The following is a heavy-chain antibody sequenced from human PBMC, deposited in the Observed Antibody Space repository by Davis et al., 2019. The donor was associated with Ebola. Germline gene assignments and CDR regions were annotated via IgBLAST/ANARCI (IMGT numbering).Heavy chain of an antibody. Sequence: ASVKVFCKASGYTFTSYDINWVRQATGQGLEWMGWMNPNSGNTGYAQKFQGRVTMTRDTSTGTLYMELNSLRSEDTALYYCARGRGHHESSGGDYWGQGTLVTVSS. CDR1: GYTFTSYD. J-gene: IGHJ4*02. D-gene: IGHD3-22*01. CDR2: MNPNSGNT. V-gene: IGHV1-8*01. CDR3: ARGRGHHESSGGDY.